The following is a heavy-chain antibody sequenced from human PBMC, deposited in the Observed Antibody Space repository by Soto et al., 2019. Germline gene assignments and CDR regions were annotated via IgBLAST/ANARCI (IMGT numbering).Heavy chain of an antibody. Sequence: QVQLVQSGAEVKKPGSSVKVSCKASGGTFSSYAISWVRQAPGQGLEWMGGIIPIFGTANYAQKFQGRVTITADESRSTADMELSSLRPEDRAVYYCGRDSPLLCHMAAAETKYYYYYGMDVWGQGTTVTVSS. CDR2: IIPIFGTA. V-gene: IGHV1-69*01. CDR1: GGTFSSYA. CDR3: GRDSPLLCHMAAAETKYYYYYGMDV. J-gene: IGHJ6*01. D-gene: IGHD6-13*01.